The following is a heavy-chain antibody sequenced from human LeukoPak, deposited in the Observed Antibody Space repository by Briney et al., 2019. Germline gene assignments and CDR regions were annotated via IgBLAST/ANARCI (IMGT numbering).Heavy chain of an antibody. J-gene: IGHJ6*03. CDR3: ARVLDYYGPRDYYYYMDV. D-gene: IGHD3-10*01. Sequence: SETLSLTCTVSGGSISSSSYYWGWIRQPPGKGLEWIGSIYYSGSTYYNPSLKSRVTISVDTSKNQFSLKLSSVTAADTAVYYCARVLDYYGPRDYYYYMDVWGKGTTVTVSS. CDR2: IYYSGST. V-gene: IGHV4-39*07. CDR1: GGSISSSSYY.